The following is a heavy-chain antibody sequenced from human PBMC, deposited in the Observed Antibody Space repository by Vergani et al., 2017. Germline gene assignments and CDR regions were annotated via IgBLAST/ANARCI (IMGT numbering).Heavy chain of an antibody. V-gene: IGHV3-7*03. Sequence: EVQLVESGGGLVQPGGSLRLSCAASGFTFSSYWMSWVRQAPGKGLEWVANIKQDVSEKYYVDSVKGRFTISRDNAKNSLYLQMNSLRAEDTAVYYCASVGADGSGSYYLLYGAFDILGQGTMVTVSS. CDR2: IKQDVSEK. CDR1: GFTFSSYW. J-gene: IGHJ3*02. D-gene: IGHD3-10*01. CDR3: ASVGADGSGSYYLLYGAFDI.